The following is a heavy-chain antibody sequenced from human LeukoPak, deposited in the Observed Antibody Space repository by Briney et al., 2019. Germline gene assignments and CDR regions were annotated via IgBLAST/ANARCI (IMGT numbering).Heavy chain of an antibody. Sequence: PSETLSLTCNVSGSSINGYYWTWIRQPPQKGLEWIGYMFYNGNTNYNPSLKSRATISVDTSQNQISLRLASVTAADTGTYHCARLTREDGVDVWGQGTTVTVSS. J-gene: IGHJ6*02. CDR1: GSSINGYY. V-gene: IGHV4-59*08. CDR3: ARLTREDGVDV. CDR2: MFYNGNT.